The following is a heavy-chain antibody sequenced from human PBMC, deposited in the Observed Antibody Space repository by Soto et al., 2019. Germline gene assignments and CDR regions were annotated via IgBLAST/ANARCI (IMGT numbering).Heavy chain of an antibody. D-gene: IGHD3-10*01. V-gene: IGHV1-69*12. J-gene: IGHJ6*02. Sequence: QVQLVQSGAEVKKPGSSVKVSCKASGGTFSSYAISWVRQAPGQGLEWMGGIIPIFGTANYAQKFQGRVTITADESTSPAYMELSSLRSEDTAVYYCARVGDTYYYGSGSYLGQHYYYGMDVWGQGTTVTVSS. CDR2: IIPIFGTA. CDR1: GGTFSSYA. CDR3: ARVGDTYYYGSGSYLGQHYYYGMDV.